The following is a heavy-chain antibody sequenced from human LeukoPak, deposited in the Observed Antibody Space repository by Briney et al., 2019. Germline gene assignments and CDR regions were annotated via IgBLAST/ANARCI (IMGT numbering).Heavy chain of an antibody. J-gene: IGHJ5*02. V-gene: IGHV1-18*01. CDR1: GYTFISYG. Sequence: ASVKVSCKASGYTFISYGISWVRQAPGQGLEWMGWISAYNGNTNYAQKLQGRVTMTTDTSTSTAYMELRSLRSDDTAVYYCARDKKKGNWFDPWGQGTLVTVSS. CDR3: ARDKKKGNWFDP. CDR2: ISAYNGNT.